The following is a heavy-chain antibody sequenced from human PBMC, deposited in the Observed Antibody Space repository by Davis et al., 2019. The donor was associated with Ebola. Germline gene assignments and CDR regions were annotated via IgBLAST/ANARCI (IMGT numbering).Heavy chain of an antibody. D-gene: IGHD2-2*01. CDR1: GGSFSGYY. J-gene: IGHJ3*02. V-gene: IGHV4-34*01. CDR3: ARGVEEYQLLSDAFDI. Sequence: SETLSLTCAVYGGSFSGYYWSWIRQRPGKGLEWIGEINHSGSTNYNPSLKSRVTISVDTSKHQFSLKLSSVTAADTAVYYCARGVEEYQLLSDAFDIWGQGTMVTVSS. CDR2: INHSGST.